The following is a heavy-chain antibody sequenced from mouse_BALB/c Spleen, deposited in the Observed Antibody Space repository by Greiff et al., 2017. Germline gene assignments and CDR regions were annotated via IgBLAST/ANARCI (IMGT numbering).Heavy chain of an antibody. V-gene: IGHV1-82*01. CDR2: IYPGDGDT. CDR1: GYAFSSSW. J-gene: IGHJ4*01. Sequence: QVQLKESGPELVKPGASVKISCKASGYAFSSSWMNWVKQRPGQGLEWIGRIYPGDGDTNYNGKFKGKATLTADKSSSTAYMQLSSLTSVDSAVYFCARGGNDAMDYWGQGTSVTVSS. D-gene: IGHD2-1*01. CDR3: ARGGNDAMDY.